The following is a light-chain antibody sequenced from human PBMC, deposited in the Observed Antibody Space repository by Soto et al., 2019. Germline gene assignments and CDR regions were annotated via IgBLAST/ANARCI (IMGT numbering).Light chain of an antibody. Sequence: EIILTQSPATLYVSPGERATLSCRASQSLTSNLAWYQQRPGQAPRLLIYDTSTRATDIPARFSGSGSGTEFTLTIASLQSEDFAVYYCQQYNHSPRMLSFGGGTRV. CDR1: QSLTSN. J-gene: IGKJ4*01. CDR3: QQYNHSPRMLS. V-gene: IGKV3-15*01. CDR2: DTS.